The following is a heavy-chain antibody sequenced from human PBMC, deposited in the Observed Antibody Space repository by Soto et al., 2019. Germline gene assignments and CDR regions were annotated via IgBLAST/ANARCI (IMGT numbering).Heavy chain of an antibody. Sequence: QVQLQESGPGLVKPSQTLSLTCTVSGGSISSGGYYWSWIRQHPGKGLEWIGYIYYSGSTYYNPSLKSRVTISVDTSKNQFSLKLSSVTAADTAVYYCARTSYCSGGSCYSPWFDPWGQGTLVTVSS. CDR2: IYYSGST. J-gene: IGHJ5*02. D-gene: IGHD2-15*01. CDR1: GGSISSGGYY. V-gene: IGHV4-31*03. CDR3: ARTSYCSGGSCYSPWFDP.